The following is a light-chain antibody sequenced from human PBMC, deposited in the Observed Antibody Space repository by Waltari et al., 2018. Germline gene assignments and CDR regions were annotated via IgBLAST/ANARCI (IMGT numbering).Light chain of an antibody. CDR1: KLGDTS. V-gene: IGLV3-1*01. Sequence: SYELTQPPSVSVSPGQTASIPCSGDKLGDTSACWYHQKPGQSPMLVIYQDNKRPSGIPERFSGSNAGNTATLTISGTQAMDEADYFCQAWDSSTAVFGGGTKLTVL. CDR3: QAWDSSTAV. J-gene: IGLJ2*01. CDR2: QDN.